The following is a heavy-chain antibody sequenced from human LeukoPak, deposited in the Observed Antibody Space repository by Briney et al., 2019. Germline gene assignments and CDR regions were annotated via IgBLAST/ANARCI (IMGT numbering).Heavy chain of an antibody. Sequence: SETLSLTCTVSSVSMTQTNHFWGWIRQPPGKGLEWIGNIYYDGTTYYNPSLKSRVSISVDTSEKQFALSLSSVTAADTAVYYCVRQRLWSDLWGLGTLVSVSS. CDR1: SVSMTQTNHF. CDR3: VRQRLWSDL. CDR2: IYYDGTT. V-gene: IGHV4-39*01. D-gene: IGHD3-10*01. J-gene: IGHJ5*02.